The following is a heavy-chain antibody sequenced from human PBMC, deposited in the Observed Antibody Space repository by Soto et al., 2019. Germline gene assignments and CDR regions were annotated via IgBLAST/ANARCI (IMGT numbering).Heavy chain of an antibody. Sequence: GGSLRLSCAASGFTFSSYVMHWVCQAPGKGLEWVAVISYDGSNKYYADSVKGRFTISRDNSKNTLYLQMNSLRAEDTAVYYCAKRYCSSTSCQNYYYYGMDVSGQGTTVTVSS. CDR1: GFTFSSYV. D-gene: IGHD2-2*01. V-gene: IGHV3-30*18. CDR3: AKRYCSSTSCQNYYYYGMDV. CDR2: ISYDGSNK. J-gene: IGHJ6*02.